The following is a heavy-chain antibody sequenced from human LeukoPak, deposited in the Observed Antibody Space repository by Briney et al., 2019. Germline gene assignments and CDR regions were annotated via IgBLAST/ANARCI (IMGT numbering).Heavy chain of an antibody. CDR1: GGSTSSYY. D-gene: IGHD2-2*01. CDR2: IYYSGST. Sequence: SETLSLTCTVSGGSTSSYYWSWIRQPPGKGLEWIGYIYYSGSTNYNPSLKSRVTISVDTSKNQFSLKLSSVTAADTAVYYCARDGCSSTSCYYDDAFDIWGQGTMVTVSS. V-gene: IGHV4-59*01. CDR3: ARDGCSSTSCYYDDAFDI. J-gene: IGHJ3*02.